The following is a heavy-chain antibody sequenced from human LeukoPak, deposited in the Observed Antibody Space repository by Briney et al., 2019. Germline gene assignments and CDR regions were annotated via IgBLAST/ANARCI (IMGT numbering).Heavy chain of an antibody. D-gene: IGHD3-16*02. CDR2: IYYSGST. Sequence: NPSETLSLTCTVSGGSISSSSYYWSWIRQPPGKGLEWIGYIYYSGSTNYNPSLKSRVTISVDTSKNQFFLKLSSVTAADTAVYYCARHPPRGSYGSTFDYWGQGTLVTVSS. CDR3: ARHPPRGSYGSTFDY. CDR1: GGSISSSSYY. J-gene: IGHJ4*02. V-gene: IGHV4-61*05.